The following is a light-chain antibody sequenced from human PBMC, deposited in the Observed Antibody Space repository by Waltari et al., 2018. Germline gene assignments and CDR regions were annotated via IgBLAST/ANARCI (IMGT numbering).Light chain of an antibody. CDR1: QNVRTY. CDR2: DAS. J-gene: IGKJ2*01. V-gene: IGKV3-11*01. Sequence: EIMLTQSPATRSLSPGERATLSCRASQNVRTYLAWYQQKPGQAPRLLIFDASSSATGIPAKFSGSGSGTDFTLTVSNLEPEDFAVYYCQQRANWPYTFGQGTRVEI. CDR3: QQRANWPYT.